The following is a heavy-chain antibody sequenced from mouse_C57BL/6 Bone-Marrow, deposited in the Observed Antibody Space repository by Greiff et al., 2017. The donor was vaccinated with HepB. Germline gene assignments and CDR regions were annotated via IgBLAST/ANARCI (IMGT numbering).Heavy chain of an antibody. CDR3: ARHFLFAY. J-gene: IGHJ3*01. V-gene: IGHV5-6*01. Sequence: EVKLMESGGDLVKPGGSLKLSCAASGFTFSSYGMSWVRQTPDKRLEWVATISSGGSYTYYPDSVKGRFTISRDNAKNTLYLQMSSLKSEDTAMYYCARHFLFAYWGQGTLVTVSA. CDR2: ISSGGSYT. CDR1: GFTFSSYG.